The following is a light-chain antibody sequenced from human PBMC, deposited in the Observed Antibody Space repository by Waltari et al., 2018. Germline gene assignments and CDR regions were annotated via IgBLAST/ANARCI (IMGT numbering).Light chain of an antibody. V-gene: IGLV3-21*04. CDR3: QVWDTSIDVGV. J-gene: IGLJ1*01. CDR1: IVGSES. CDR2: YDN. Sequence: SFVLTQPPSVSVAPGGTAKITCGGSIVGSESVHWYQQKPGQAPVLVIYYDNDRPAGVPGRFSVFTSGNTATLTISRVEAGDEADYYCQVWDTSIDVGVFGTGTKVTVL.